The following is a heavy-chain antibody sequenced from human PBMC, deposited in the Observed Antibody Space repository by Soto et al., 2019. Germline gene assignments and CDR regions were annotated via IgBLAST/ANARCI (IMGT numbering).Heavy chain of an antibody. V-gene: IGHV3-48*02. J-gene: IGHJ5*02. CDR2: ISSSSSTI. Sequence: EVQLVESGGGLVQPGGSLRLSCAASGFTFSSYSMNWVRQAPGKGLEWVSYISSSSSTIYYADSVKGRFTISRDNAKNSLYLQMNSLRDEVTALYYCARECGLLNRFDPWGQGTLATVSS. CDR1: GFTFSSYS. CDR3: ARECGLLNRFDP. D-gene: IGHD1-26*01.